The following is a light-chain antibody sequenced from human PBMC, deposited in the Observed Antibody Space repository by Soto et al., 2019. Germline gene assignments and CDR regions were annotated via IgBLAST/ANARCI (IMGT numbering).Light chain of an antibody. V-gene: IGKV3-20*01. J-gene: IGKJ1*01. Sequence: EIVLTQSPGTLSLSPGDSATLSCRASQSVSNNYLAWYQQKPGQAPRLVIYGESNRATGIPDRFSASGSGTDLTLTISRLEPEDFAVYYCQQYISSPLTXGQGTKVDI. CDR2: GES. CDR1: QSVSNNY. CDR3: QQYISSPLT.